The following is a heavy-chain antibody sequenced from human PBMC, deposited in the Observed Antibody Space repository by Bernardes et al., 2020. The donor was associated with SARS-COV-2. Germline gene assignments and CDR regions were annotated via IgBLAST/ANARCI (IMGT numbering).Heavy chain of an antibody. Sequence: SVKVSCKSSGGIFTSYTINWVRQAPGQGLEWIGGFIPMFGTAETAQKFRGRVSITADKSTSTGYMELRNLKSDDTAVYYCASGVADTVMAPHYYYKMDYWGQGTTIIISS. V-gene: IGHV1-69*06. D-gene: IGHD4-4*01. CDR3: ASGVADTVMAPHYYYKMDY. CDR2: FIPMFGTA. J-gene: IGHJ6*03. CDR1: GGIFTSYT.